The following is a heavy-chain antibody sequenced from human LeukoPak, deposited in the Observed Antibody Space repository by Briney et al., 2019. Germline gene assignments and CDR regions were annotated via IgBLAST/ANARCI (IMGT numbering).Heavy chain of an antibody. V-gene: IGHV3-11*01. J-gene: IGHJ3*02. D-gene: IGHD3-3*01. CDR1: GFTFSDYY. Sequence: PGGSLRLSCAASGFTFSDYYMSWIRQAPGKGLEWVSYISSSGSTIYYADSVKGRFTISRDNAKNSLYLQMNSLRAEDTAVYYCAATFYDFWSGYYRDAFDIWGQGTMVTVSS. CDR3: AATFYDFWSGYYRDAFDI. CDR2: ISSSGSTI.